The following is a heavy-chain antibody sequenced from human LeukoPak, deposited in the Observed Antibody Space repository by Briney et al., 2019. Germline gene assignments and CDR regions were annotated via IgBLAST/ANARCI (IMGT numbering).Heavy chain of an antibody. J-gene: IGHJ3*02. D-gene: IGHD5-18*01. CDR3: ARGGYHNAFGI. V-gene: IGHV3-11*06. Sequence: GGSLRLSCAASGFTFSGYYMSWIRQAPGKGLEWISYISGSTYTNYSDSVKGRFTISRDNAKKSLYLQMNSLRAEDTAVYYCARGGYHNAFGIWGQGTMVTVSS. CDR2: ISGSTYT. CDR1: GFTFSGYY.